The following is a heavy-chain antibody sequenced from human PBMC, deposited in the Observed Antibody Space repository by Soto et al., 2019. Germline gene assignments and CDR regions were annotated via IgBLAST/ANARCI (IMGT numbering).Heavy chain of an antibody. CDR2: VYYSGST. Sequence: SETLSLTCTVSGGSISGYYWSWVRQPPGKGLEWIGYVYYSGSTNYNPSLKSRVTISVDTSKNQFSLRLSSVTAADTAVYYCAGLRYLYSGYVYFEYWGQGTLVTVSS. J-gene: IGHJ4*02. CDR1: GGSISGYY. D-gene: IGHD5-12*01. V-gene: IGHV4-59*08. CDR3: AGLRYLYSGYVYFEY.